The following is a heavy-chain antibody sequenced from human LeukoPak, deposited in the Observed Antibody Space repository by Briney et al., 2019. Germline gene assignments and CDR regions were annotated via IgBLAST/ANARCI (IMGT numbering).Heavy chain of an antibody. CDR1: GFTFSSYS. CDR3: ARHSPHITGTPNY. Sequence: PGGSLRLSCAASGFTFSSYSMNWVRQAPGKGLEWVSYISSSSSTIYYADSVKGRFTISRDNAKNSLYLQMNTLRAEDTAVYYCARHSPHITGTPNYWGQGTLVTVSS. CDR2: ISSSSSTI. V-gene: IGHV3-48*04. J-gene: IGHJ4*02. D-gene: IGHD1-7*01.